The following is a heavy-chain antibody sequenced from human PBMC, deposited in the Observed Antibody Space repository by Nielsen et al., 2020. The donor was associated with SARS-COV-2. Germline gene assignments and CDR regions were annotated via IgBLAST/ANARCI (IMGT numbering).Heavy chain of an antibody. D-gene: IGHD2-2*01. Sequence: GESLKISCSASGFAFSNFAMNWVRQAPGKGLEWVSTISGSGGSTFYVGSVKGRFTISRDNPKNTLYLQMNSLRAEDTAVYYCAKGVVVPAAEWYFDLWGRGTLVTVSS. J-gene: IGHJ2*01. CDR3: AKGVVVPAAEWYFDL. CDR1: GFAFSNFA. V-gene: IGHV3-23*01. CDR2: ISGSGGST.